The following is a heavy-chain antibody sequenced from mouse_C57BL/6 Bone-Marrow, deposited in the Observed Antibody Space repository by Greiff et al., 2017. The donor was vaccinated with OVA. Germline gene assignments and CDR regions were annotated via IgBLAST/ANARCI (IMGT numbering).Heavy chain of an antibody. CDR2: IYIGNGYT. J-gene: IGHJ4*01. D-gene: IGHD2-5*01. CDR1: GYTFTSYG. CDR3: ARDNYSNYDYAMDY. V-gene: IGHV1-58*01. Sequence: EVKLLESGAELVRPGSSVKMSCKTSGYTFTSYGINWVKQRPGQGLEWIGYIYIGNGYTEYNEKFKGKATLTSDTSSSTAYMQLSSLTSEDSAIYFCARDNYSNYDYAMDYWGQGTSVTVSS.